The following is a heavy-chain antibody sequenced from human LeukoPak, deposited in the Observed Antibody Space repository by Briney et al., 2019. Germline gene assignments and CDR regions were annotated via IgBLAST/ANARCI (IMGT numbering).Heavy chain of an antibody. CDR1: GFTFSSYA. CDR3: AKWAPYCSSTSCYIAY. J-gene: IGHJ4*02. Sequence: PGGSLRLSCAASGFTFSSYAMSWVRQAPGKGLEWVSAISGSGGSTYYADSVRGRFTVSRDNSKNTLYLQMNSLRAEDTAVYYCAKWAPYCSSTSCYIAYWGQGTLVTVSS. D-gene: IGHD2-2*02. V-gene: IGHV3-23*01. CDR2: ISGSGGST.